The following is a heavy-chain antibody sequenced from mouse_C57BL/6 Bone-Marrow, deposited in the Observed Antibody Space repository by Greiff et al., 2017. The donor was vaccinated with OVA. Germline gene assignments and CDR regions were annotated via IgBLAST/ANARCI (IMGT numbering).Heavy chain of an antibody. D-gene: IGHD2-4*01. J-gene: IGHJ4*01. Sequence: QVQLQQSGPGLVAPSQSLSITCTVSGFSLTSYGVHWVRQPPGKGLEWLVVIWSDGSTTYNSALKSRLSISKDNSKSQVFLKMNSLQTDDTGMYYGARHDYDGGYARDYWGQGTSVTVSS. CDR2: IWSDGST. CDR1: GFSLTSYG. V-gene: IGHV2-6-1*01. CDR3: ARHDYDGGYARDY.